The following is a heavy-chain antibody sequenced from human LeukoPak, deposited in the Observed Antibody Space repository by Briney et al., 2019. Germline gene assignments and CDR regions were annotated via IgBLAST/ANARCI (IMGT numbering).Heavy chain of an antibody. CDR2: ITSKPEGGTT. V-gene: IGHV3-15*01. Sequence: GGSLRLSCAASGFTFDDYGMSWVRQAPGKGLEWVGRITSKPEGGTTDCAAPVKDRFIISRDDSRNTLYLQMNSLKTEDTAVYYCTTVDRVVSPSQFYGMDVWGQGTTVTVSS. J-gene: IGHJ6*02. CDR1: GFTFDDYG. CDR3: TTVDRVVSPSQFYGMDV.